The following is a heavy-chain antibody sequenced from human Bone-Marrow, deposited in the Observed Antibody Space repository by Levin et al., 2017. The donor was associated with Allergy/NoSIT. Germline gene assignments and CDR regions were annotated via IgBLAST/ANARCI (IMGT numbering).Heavy chain of an antibody. V-gene: IGHV3-48*02. CDR2: ISSSSSTI. Sequence: GGSLRLSCAASGFTFSSYSMNWVRQAPGKGLEWVSYISSSSSTIYYADSVKGRFTISRDNAKNSLYLQMNSLRDEDTAVYYCARGSAGSNSSSNDYWGQGTLVTVSS. CDR1: GFTFSSYS. CDR3: ARGSAGSNSSSNDY. J-gene: IGHJ4*02. D-gene: IGHD6-13*01.